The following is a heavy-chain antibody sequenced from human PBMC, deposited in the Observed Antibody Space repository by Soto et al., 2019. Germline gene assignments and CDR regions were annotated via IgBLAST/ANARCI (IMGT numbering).Heavy chain of an antibody. CDR1: GFTFSSYT. D-gene: IGHD1-1*01. Sequence: EVQLVESGGGLVKPGGSLRLSCAASGFTFSSYTMNWVRQAPGKGLEWVSSISSSSSYIYYADSVKGRFTISRDNAKNSLYLQMNSQRAEDTAVYYCARKETGTPLAPSWFDSWGQGTLVTVSS. V-gene: IGHV3-21*01. CDR3: ARKETGTPLAPSWFDS. CDR2: ISSSSSYI. J-gene: IGHJ5*01.